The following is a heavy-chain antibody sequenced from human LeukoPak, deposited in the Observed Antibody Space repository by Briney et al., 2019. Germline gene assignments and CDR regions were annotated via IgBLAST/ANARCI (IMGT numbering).Heavy chain of an antibody. J-gene: IGHJ4*02. CDR1: GFTFSDYY. CDR3: ARGRGYSYGRARGYYFDY. Sequence: PGGSLRLSCAASGFTFSDYYVSWIRQAPGKGLEWISYISTVGNTIYYADSVKGRFTISRDNAKNSLYLQMSSLRAEDTAVYYCARGRGYSYGRARGYYFDYWGQGTLVTVSS. D-gene: IGHD5-18*01. CDR2: ISTVGNTI. V-gene: IGHV3-11*01.